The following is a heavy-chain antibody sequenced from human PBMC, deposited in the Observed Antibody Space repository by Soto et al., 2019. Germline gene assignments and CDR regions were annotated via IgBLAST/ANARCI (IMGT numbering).Heavy chain of an antibody. J-gene: IGHJ5*02. Sequence: SETLSLTCTVSVGSISRGGYYWSWIRQHPGKGLEWIGYIYYSGSTYYNPSLKSRVTISVDTSKNQFSLKLSSVTAADTAVYYCARHPERIAQIGWFDPWGQGTLVTVSS. V-gene: IGHV4-31*03. D-gene: IGHD6-13*01. CDR1: VGSISRGGYY. CDR3: ARHPERIAQIGWFDP. CDR2: IYYSGST.